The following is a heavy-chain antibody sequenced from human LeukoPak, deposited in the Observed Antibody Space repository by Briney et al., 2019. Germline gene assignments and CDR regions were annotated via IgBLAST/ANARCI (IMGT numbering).Heavy chain of an antibody. CDR1: GFTFSSYW. Sequence: GGSLRLSGAASGFTFSSYWMTWVRQAPGKGLEWVANIKRDGSEKYYVDSVKGRFTISRDNAKNSLYLQMNSMRAEDTAVYYCARQSHPNWSYANWFDPWGQGTLVTVSS. V-gene: IGHV3-7*01. D-gene: IGHD1-7*01. J-gene: IGHJ5*02. CDR2: IKRDGSEK. CDR3: ARQSHPNWSYANWFDP.